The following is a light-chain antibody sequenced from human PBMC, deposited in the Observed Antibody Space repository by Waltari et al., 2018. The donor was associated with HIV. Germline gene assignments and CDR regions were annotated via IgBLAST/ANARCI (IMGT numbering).Light chain of an antibody. CDR1: QDISVY. CDR2: DAS. J-gene: IGKJ3*01. Sequence: DIEMTQSPSSLSASVGDRVTITCQASQDISVYLNWYQHKPGKAPNLLIYDASNLQPGVPSRFSGSRSWTDFTFTISSLQPEDVATYYCQHYHNVPRTLGPGTKVEIK. CDR3: QHYHNVPRT. V-gene: IGKV1-33*01.